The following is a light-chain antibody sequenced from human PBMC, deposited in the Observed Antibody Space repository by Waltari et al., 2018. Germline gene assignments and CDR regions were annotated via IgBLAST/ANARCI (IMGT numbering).Light chain of an antibody. J-gene: IGLJ2*01. CDR3: FSYAGSNSFA. CDR2: DVS. V-gene: IGLV2-23*02. CDR1: SNAIGSYTF. Sequence: QSALTQPASVSGSPGQSLTVSCTGTSNAIGSYTFVSWYQQHPGRAPKLMIYDVSERPLGVSKRFSGSKSGTTASLTISGLQAEDEADYYCFSYAGSNSFAFGGGTKLTVL.